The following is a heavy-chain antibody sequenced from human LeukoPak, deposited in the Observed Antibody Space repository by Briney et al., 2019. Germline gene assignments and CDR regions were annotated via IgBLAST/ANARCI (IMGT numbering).Heavy chain of an antibody. CDR2: ISGSGAST. J-gene: IGHJ4*02. CDR1: GFTFSTNA. D-gene: IGHD3-3*01. Sequence: GGSLRLSCLTSGFTFSTNAMSWVRQAPGKGLEWISGISGSGASTYYADSVKGRFTISRDNAKNSLYLQMNSLRAEDTAVYYCARARFWSGYYITGFDYWGQGTLVTVSS. CDR3: ARARFWSGYYITGFDY. V-gene: IGHV3-23*01.